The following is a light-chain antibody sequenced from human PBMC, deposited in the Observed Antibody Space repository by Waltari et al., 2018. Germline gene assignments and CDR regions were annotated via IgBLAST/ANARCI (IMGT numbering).Light chain of an antibody. J-gene: IGLJ3*02. CDR2: DVT. V-gene: IGLV2-11*01. Sequence: QSALTQPRSVSGSPGQSVTISCTGTGSDVGDSNYCSWYQQHPGEAPKLVIYDVTKRPSGVPARFSGSKSGNSASLTVSGLQSEDEADYYCCSYAGTWVFGGGTKLTVL. CDR1: GSDVGDSNY. CDR3: CSYAGTWV.